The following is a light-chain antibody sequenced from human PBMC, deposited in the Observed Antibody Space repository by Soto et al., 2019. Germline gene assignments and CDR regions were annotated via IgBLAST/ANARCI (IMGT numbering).Light chain of an antibody. CDR3: QQYNSYSWT. J-gene: IGKJ1*01. V-gene: IGKV1-5*03. Sequence: EIQMTQSPSTLSASVGDRVTITCRASQNINKCLAWYQQKPGKAPNLLIYEASSLESGVPSRFGGSRSGTEFTLTISSLQPEDFATYYCQQYNSYSWTFGQGTKVEIK. CDR1: QNINKC. CDR2: EAS.